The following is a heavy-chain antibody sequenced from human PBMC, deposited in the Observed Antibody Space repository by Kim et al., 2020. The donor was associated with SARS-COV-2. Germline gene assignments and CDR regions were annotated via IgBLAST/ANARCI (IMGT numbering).Heavy chain of an antibody. D-gene: IGHD3-10*01. V-gene: IGHV5-10-1*01. Sequence: NYSQSFQGHVTISADKSISTAYLQWSSLKASDTAMYYCARLYYGSGSYYNWGQGTLVTVSS. J-gene: IGHJ4*02. CDR3: ARLYYGSGSYYN.